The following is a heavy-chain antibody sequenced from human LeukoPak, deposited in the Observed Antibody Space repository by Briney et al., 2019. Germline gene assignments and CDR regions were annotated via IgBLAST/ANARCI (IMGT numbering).Heavy chain of an antibody. V-gene: IGHV1-2*02. CDR2: INPNSGGT. Sequence: ASVKVSCKASGYTFNGYYIHWVRQAPGQGLEWMGWINPNSGGTNYAQKFQGRVTMTRDTSISTAYVELSRLRSDDTAVYYCARDLLGYYDFWSGYPTTLIFDYWGQGTLVTVSS. CDR3: ARDLLGYYDFWSGYPTTLIFDY. J-gene: IGHJ4*02. CDR1: GYTFNGYY. D-gene: IGHD3-3*01.